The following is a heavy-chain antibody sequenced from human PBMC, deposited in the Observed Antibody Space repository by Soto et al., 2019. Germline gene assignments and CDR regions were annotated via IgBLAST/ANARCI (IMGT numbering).Heavy chain of an antibody. J-gene: IGHJ4*02. CDR1: GGSISSGDYY. CDR3: ARGQVGYSYGSLDY. V-gene: IGHV4-30-4*01. D-gene: IGHD5-18*01. Sequence: PSETLSLTCTVSGGSISSGDYYWSWIRQPPGKGLEWIGYIYYSGSTYYNPSLKSRVTISVDTSKNQFSLKLSSVTAADTAVYYCARGQVGYSYGSLDYWGQGTRVTVSS. CDR2: IYYSGST.